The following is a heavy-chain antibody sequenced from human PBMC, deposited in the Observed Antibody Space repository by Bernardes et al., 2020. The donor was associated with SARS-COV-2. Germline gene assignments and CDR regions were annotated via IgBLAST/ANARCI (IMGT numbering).Heavy chain of an antibody. CDR3: ARRAMGVGGAYLVDY. CDR1: GFSLSKFA. Sequence: GGPLRLSCEVSGFSLSKFALGWVRQAPGKGLEWFSSLSTKTYYTDSVNGRFTVSRDNSKNTLFLEMKSLRADDTGVYYCARRAMGVGGAYLVDYWGRGTLVTVS. D-gene: IGHD3-10*01. CDR2: LSTKT. J-gene: IGHJ4*02. V-gene: IGHV3-23*01.